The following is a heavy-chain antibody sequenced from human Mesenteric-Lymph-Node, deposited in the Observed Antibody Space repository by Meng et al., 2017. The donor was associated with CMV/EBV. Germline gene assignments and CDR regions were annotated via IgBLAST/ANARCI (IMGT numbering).Heavy chain of an antibody. D-gene: IGHD2-2*01. CDR2: IGGSGGST. CDR1: GFTFSSYA. Sequence: GESLKISCTASGFTFSSYAMTWVRQGPGKGLEWVSVIGGSGGSTYYADSVKGRFTISRDNSKNTLYLQMNSLRPEDTAVYYCARSQYHLPNAFDIWGQGTMVTVSS. J-gene: IGHJ3*02. V-gene: IGHV3-23*01. CDR3: ARSQYHLPNAFDI.